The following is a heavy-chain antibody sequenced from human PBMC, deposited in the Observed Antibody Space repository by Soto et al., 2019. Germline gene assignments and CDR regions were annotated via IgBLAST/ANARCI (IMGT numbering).Heavy chain of an antibody. V-gene: IGHV1-18*04. D-gene: IGHD6-13*01. CDR1: GYTFTSYG. CDR3: ATYPRPRIAAAGTYSDY. J-gene: IGHJ4*02. CDR2: ISAYNGNT. Sequence: ASVKVSCKASGYTFTSYGISWVRQAPGQGLEWMGWISAYNGNTNYAQKLQGRVTMTTDTSTSTAYMELRSLRSDDTAVYYCATYPRPRIAAAGTYSDYWGQGTLVTVSS.